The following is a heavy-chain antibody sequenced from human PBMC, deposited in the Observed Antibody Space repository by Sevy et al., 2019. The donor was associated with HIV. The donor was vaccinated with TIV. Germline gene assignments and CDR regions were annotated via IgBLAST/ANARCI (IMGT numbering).Heavy chain of an antibody. CDR3: ARGGSGGVVAATDYYYYGMDV. CDR1: GFTFSSYA. J-gene: IGHJ6*02. V-gene: IGHV3-30*04. Sequence: GGSLRLSCAASGFTFSSYAMHWVHQAPGKGLEWVAVISYDGSNKYYADSVKGRFTISRDNSKNTLYLQMNSLRAEDTAVYYCARGGSGGVVAATDYYYYGMDVWGQGTTVTVSS. D-gene: IGHD2-15*01. CDR2: ISYDGSNK.